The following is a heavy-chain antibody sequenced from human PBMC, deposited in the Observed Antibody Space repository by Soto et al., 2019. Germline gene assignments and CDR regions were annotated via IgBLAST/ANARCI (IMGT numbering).Heavy chain of an antibody. V-gene: IGHV4-39*01. J-gene: IGHJ5*02. D-gene: IGHD4-17*01. Sequence: PSETLSLTCTVSGDSISRSSNYWGWLRQPPGKGLEWIGSIYYGGSTYYNPSLKSRVTISVDTSRNQFSLKLTSVTTADTAVYYSARHDGTVTLIWFDPWSQGSLVTFSS. CDR3: ARHDGTVTLIWFDP. CDR2: IYYGGST. CDR1: GDSISRSSNY.